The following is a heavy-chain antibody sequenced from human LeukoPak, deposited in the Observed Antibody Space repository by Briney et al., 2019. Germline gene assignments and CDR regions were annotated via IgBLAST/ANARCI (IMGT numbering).Heavy chain of an antibody. J-gene: IGHJ3*02. CDR1: GGSISSYY. V-gene: IGHV4-59*01. CDR3: AIGLHSRSSGRRFDVFEI. Sequence: PSETLSLACTVSGGSISSYYWSWIRQPPGKRLERIGYVFYSGSTSYNPSLKSRLTISADTSKNQFSLKLSSVTAADTAVYCCAIGLHSRSSGRRFDVFEIWGQGTMVTVSS. D-gene: IGHD6-6*01. CDR2: VFYSGST.